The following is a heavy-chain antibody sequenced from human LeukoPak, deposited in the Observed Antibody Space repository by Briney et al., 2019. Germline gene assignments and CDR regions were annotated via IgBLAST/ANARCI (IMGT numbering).Heavy chain of an antibody. J-gene: IGHJ4*02. CDR3: ARAPRWLQLDFDY. CDR1: GYTFTSYA. Sequence: GASVKVSCKASGYTFTSYAMNWVRQAPGQGLEWMGGIIPIFGTANYAQKFQGRVTITADKSTSTAYMELSSLRSEDTAVYYCARAPRWLQLDFDYWGQGTLVTVSS. V-gene: IGHV1-69*06. D-gene: IGHD5-24*01. CDR2: IIPIFGTA.